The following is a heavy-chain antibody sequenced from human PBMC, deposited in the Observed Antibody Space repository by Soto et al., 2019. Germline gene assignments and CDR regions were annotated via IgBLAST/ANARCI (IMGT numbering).Heavy chain of an antibody. CDR1: GGTFSSYS. D-gene: IGHD3-10*01. CDR3: ARVDYDSTYGFYYYGLDV. Sequence: QVHLVQSGAEVKKPGSSVRVSCKTSGGTFSSYSFTWVRQAPGQGLEWMGEIIPILNTANFAQKFQSRVTITADEPTSTVYMDLSSLSPDDTAVYYCARVDYDSTYGFYYYGLDVWGQGTTDTVSS. CDR2: IIPILNTA. V-gene: IGHV1-69*01. J-gene: IGHJ6*02.